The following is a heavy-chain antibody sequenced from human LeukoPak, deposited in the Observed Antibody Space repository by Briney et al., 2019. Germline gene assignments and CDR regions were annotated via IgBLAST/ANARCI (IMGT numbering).Heavy chain of an antibody. CDR1: GYTLTELS. CDR2: SDPEDGET. V-gene: IGHV1-24*01. Sequence: RASVKVSCRVSGYTLTELSMHWVRQAPGKGLEWMGGSDPEDGETIYAQKFQGRVTMTEDTSTDTAYMELSSLRSEDTAVYYCAIRPPGWELPIDYWGQGTLVTVSS. J-gene: IGHJ4*02. D-gene: IGHD1-26*01. CDR3: AIRPPGWELPIDY.